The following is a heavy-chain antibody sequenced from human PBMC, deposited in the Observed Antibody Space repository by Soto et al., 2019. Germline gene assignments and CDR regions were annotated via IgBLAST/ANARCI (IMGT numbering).Heavy chain of an antibody. CDR1: GFTFSGSA. Sequence: LRLSCAASGFTFSGSAMHWFRQASGKGLEWVGRIRSKTNSYATAYAASVKGRFTISRDDSKNTAYLQMNSLKTEDTAVYYCTRDPRNYYDSSGSANWFDPWGQGTMITVSS. V-gene: IGHV3-73*01. CDR3: TRDPRNYYDSSGSANWFDP. D-gene: IGHD3-22*01. J-gene: IGHJ5*02. CDR2: IRSKTNSYAT.